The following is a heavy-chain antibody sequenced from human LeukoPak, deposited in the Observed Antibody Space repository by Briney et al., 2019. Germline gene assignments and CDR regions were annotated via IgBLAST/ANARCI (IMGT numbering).Heavy chain of an antibody. CDR3: ARGGVAGTTFDY. V-gene: IGHV4-59*01. CDR1: GGSISSYY. Sequence: KPSETLSLTCTVSGGSISSYYWSWIRQPPGKGLEWIGYIYYSGSTNYNPSLKSRVTISVDTSKNQFSLKLSSVTAADTAVYYCARGGVAGTTFDYWGQGTLVTVSS. D-gene: IGHD6-19*01. J-gene: IGHJ4*02. CDR2: IYYSGST.